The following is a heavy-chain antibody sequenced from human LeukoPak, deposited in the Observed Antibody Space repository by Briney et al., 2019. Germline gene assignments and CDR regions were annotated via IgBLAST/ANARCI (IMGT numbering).Heavy chain of an antibody. CDR2: ISYDGSNK. V-gene: IGHV3-30*18. CDR3: AKDRDSSSFDF. Sequence: PGGSLRLSCAASGFTFSSYGMHWVRQAPGKGLEWVAVISYDGSNKYYADSVKGRFTISRDNSKNTLYLQMNSLMAEDTAVYYCAKDRDSSSFDFWGQGTLVTVSS. D-gene: IGHD6-6*01. CDR1: GFTFSSYG. J-gene: IGHJ4*02.